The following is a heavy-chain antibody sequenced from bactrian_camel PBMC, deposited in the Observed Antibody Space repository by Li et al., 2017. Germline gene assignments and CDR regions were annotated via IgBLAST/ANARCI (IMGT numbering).Heavy chain of an antibody. CDR2: IDSKGST. CDR3: AAGPWYTDEYLY. D-gene: IGHD6*01. Sequence: QVQLVESGGGSVQAGGSLRLSCAASGSTSCMGWFRQGAGKEREGVAAIDSKGSTHYADSVKGRFTLSQDNAKNTLYLQMNLLKPEDTAMYYCAAGPWYTDEYLYRGQGTQVTVS. CDR1: GSTSC. V-gene: IGHV3S53*01. J-gene: IGHJ4*01.